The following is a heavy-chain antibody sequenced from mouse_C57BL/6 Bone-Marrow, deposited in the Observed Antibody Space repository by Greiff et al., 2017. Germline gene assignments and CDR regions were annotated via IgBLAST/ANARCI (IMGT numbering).Heavy chain of an antibody. V-gene: IGHV1-53*01. D-gene: IGHD1-1*01. J-gene: IGHJ3*01. CDR3: ARYYYGSSYVHYDAGGGFAY. CDR2: INPSNGGT. Sequence: QVQLQQPGTELVKPGASVKLSCKASGYTFTSYWMHWVKQRPGQGLEWIGNINPSNGGTNYNEKFKSKATLTVDKSSSTAYMQLSSLTSEDSAVYYWARYYYGSSYVHYDAGGGFAYWGQGTLVTVSA. CDR1: GYTFTSYW.